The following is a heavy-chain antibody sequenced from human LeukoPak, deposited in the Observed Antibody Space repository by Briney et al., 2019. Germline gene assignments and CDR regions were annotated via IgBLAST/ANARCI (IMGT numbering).Heavy chain of an antibody. CDR1: ELTVSSDY. J-gene: IGHJ4*02. V-gene: IGHV3-66*01. CDR3: ARGGGAYCDNKCYRTFDY. D-gene: IGHD2-21*01. CDR2: IYSGGET. Sequence: GGSLRLSCAVSELTVSSDYMSWVRQAPGQGLEWVSVIYSGGETYHADSVKGRFTASRDSSKNALFLQMDSLRAEDTAVYYCARGGGAYCDNKCYRTFDYWGQGTLVTVSS.